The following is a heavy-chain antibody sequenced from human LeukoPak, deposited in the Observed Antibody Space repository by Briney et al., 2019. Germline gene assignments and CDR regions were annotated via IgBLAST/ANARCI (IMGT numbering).Heavy chain of an antibody. J-gene: IGHJ4*02. Sequence: SETLSLTCTVSGGSISGSSYFWGWIRQPPGKGLEWIGSTYYSGSTYYNPSLKNRVTISVDTSKNQFSLKLSSVTAADTAVYYCARLVRFTMVRGAHFDYWGQGTLVTASS. CDR1: GGSISGSSYF. CDR2: TYYSGST. D-gene: IGHD3-10*01. V-gene: IGHV4-39*01. CDR3: ARLVRFTMVRGAHFDY.